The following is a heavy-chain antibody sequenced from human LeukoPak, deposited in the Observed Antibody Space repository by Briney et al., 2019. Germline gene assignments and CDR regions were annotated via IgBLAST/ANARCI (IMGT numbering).Heavy chain of an antibody. CDR2: AYYSGST. J-gene: IGHJ4*02. D-gene: IGHD6-19*01. Sequence: PSATLSLTCTVSGDSISSSRYSWGWIRQPPGKGLEWIGSAYYSGSTFYNPSLKSRVTISVDTSKNQFSLKLNSVTAADTAVYFCARHVDSSGWYKDYWGQGTLVTVSS. CDR3: ARHVDSSGWYKDY. CDR1: GDSISSSRYS. V-gene: IGHV4-39*01.